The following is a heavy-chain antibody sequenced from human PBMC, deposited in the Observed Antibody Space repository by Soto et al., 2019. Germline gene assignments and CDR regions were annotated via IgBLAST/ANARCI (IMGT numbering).Heavy chain of an antibody. Sequence: SVKVSCKASGYTFTSYGISWVRQAPGQGLEWMGGIIPIFGTANYAQKFQGRVTITADESTSTAYMELSSLRSEDTAVYYCARGDSDGDYNYYYGMDVWGQGTTVTVSS. CDR3: ARGDSDGDYNYYYGMDV. D-gene: IGHD4-17*01. CDR2: IIPIFGTA. V-gene: IGHV1-69*13. CDR1: GYTFTSYG. J-gene: IGHJ6*02.